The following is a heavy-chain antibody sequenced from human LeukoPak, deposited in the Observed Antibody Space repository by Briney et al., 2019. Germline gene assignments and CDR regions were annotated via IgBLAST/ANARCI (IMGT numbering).Heavy chain of an antibody. J-gene: IGHJ4*02. D-gene: IGHD3-22*01. CDR3: AKVHTYYYDSSGSYYFDY. Sequence: PEGSLRLSCAASGFTFSSYAMSWVRQAPGKGLEWVSAISGSGGSTYYADSVKGRFTISRDNSKNTLYLQMNSLRAEDTAVYYCAKVHTYYYDSSGSYYFDYWGQGTLVTVSS. CDR2: ISGSGGST. CDR1: GFTFSSYA. V-gene: IGHV3-23*01.